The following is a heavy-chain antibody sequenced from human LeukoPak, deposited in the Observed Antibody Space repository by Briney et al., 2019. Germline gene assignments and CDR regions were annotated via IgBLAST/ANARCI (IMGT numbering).Heavy chain of an antibody. V-gene: IGHV3-74*01. CDR1: GFTVSSYW. J-gene: IGHJ4*02. Sequence: PGGSLRLSCAASGFTVSSYWIHWVRQAPGKGLVWVSRINSDGSSTSSADSVKGRFTISRDNAKNTLYLQMNSLRAEDTAVYYCARGAAAGGGWGQGTLVTVSS. CDR2: INSDGSST. CDR3: ARGAAAGGG. D-gene: IGHD6-13*01.